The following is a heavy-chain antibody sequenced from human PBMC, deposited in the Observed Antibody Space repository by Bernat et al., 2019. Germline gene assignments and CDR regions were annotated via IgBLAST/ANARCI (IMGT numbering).Heavy chain of an antibody. V-gene: IGHV3-30*18. CDR2: ISYDGSNK. CDR1: GFTFSSYG. D-gene: IGHD5-12*01. Sequence: QVQLVESGGGVVQPGRSLRLSCAASGFTFSSYGMHWVRQAPGKGLEWVAVISYDGSNKYYADSVKGRFTISRDNSKNTLYLQMNSLRAEDTAVYYCAKDTDIVATDLLDYWGQGTLVTVSS. CDR3: AKDTDIVATDLLDY. J-gene: IGHJ4*02.